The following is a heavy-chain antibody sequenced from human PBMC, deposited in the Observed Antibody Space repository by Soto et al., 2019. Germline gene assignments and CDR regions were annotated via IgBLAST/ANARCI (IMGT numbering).Heavy chain of an antibody. J-gene: IGHJ3*02. CDR1: GFTFSSYW. Sequence: PGGSLRLSCAASGFTFSSYWMSWVRQAPGKGLEWVANIKQDGSEKYYVDSVKGRFTISRDNAKNSLYLQMNSLRAEDTAVYYCARELNWLLRSDAFDIWGQGTMVTVSS. V-gene: IGHV3-7*01. D-gene: IGHD1-20*01. CDR3: ARELNWLLRSDAFDI. CDR2: IKQDGSEK.